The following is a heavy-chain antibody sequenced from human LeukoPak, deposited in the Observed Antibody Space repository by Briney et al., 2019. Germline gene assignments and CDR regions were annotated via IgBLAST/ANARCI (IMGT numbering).Heavy chain of an antibody. V-gene: IGHV3-64*02. D-gene: IGHD3/OR15-3a*01. J-gene: IGHJ4*02. CDR2: ISRNGETT. CDR1: GFTFTTFS. CDR3: ARGRGDISARPFFDCR. Sequence: GGSLRLSCAASGFTFTTFSMHWVRQAPGMGLEYVSGISRNGETTYYGESVKGRFTISRDNSKDTVYLQMGSLRSEDSGVYYCARGRGDISARPFFDCRGGQGSLVTVSS.